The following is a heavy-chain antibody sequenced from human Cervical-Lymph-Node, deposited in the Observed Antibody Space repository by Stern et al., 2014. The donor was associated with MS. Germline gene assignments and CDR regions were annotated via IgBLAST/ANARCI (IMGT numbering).Heavy chain of an antibody. CDR1: GYTFTDYY. Sequence: VQMVESGAEVKNPGASVKGSCKASGYTFTDYYMQGMGQAPGQGLEWMGWVNPNNGGTKSAQKFQGWVTMTRDTSTSTAYMELSRLRSDGTAIYYCARASTTANNYYDGVDVWGQGTTVTVTS. V-gene: IGHV1-2*04. CDR3: ARASTTANNYYDGVDV. CDR2: VNPNNGGT. J-gene: IGHJ6*02. D-gene: IGHD1-1*01.